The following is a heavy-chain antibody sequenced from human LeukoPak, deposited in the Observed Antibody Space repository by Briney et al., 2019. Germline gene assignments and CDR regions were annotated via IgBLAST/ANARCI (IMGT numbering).Heavy chain of an antibody. CDR1: GFTFSSYA. CDR3: AKGRVSRTPYSSGWYGP. V-gene: IGHV3-23*01. J-gene: IGHJ5*02. D-gene: IGHD6-19*01. CDR2: ISGSGGST. Sequence: GGSLRLSCAASGFTFSSYAMSWVRQAPGKGLEWVSAISGSGGSTHYADSVKGRFTISRDNSKNTLYLQMNSLRAEDTAVYYCAKGRVSRTPYSSGWYGPWGQGTLVTVSS.